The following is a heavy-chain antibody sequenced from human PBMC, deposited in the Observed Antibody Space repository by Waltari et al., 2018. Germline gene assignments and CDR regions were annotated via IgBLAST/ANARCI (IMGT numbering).Heavy chain of an antibody. D-gene: IGHD4-17*01. CDR3: ARLRAVTTRGCSVCYYGMDV. V-gene: IGHV1-3*01. J-gene: IGHJ6*02. CDR1: GYTFTSYA. Sequence: QVQLVQSGAEVKKPGASVKVSCKASGYTFTSYAMHWVRQAPGQRLEWMGWINAGNGNTKYSQKFQGRVTITRDTSASTAYMELSSLRSEDTAVYYCARLRAVTTRGCSVCYYGMDVWGQGTTVTVSS. CDR2: INAGNGNT.